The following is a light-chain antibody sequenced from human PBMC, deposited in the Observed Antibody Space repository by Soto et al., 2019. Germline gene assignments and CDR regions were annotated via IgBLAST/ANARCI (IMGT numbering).Light chain of an antibody. CDR3: QSYVNTLARSV. CDR1: GSGIGPAFH. Sequence: QSVLTQPPSVSGAPGQRVTISCTGGGSGIGPAFHVHWYQQLPGTAPQLLIYANSNRPSGVPDRFSGSKSGTSASLAIAGLQADDDFDYTAQSYVNTLARSVXGTGTKV. J-gene: IGLJ1*01. V-gene: IGLV1-40*01. CDR2: ANS.